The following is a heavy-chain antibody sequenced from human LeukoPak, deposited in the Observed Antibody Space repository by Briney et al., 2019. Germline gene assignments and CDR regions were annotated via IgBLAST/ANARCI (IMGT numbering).Heavy chain of an antibody. Sequence: ASVKVSCKASGYTFTSYYLHWVRQAPGQGLEWMGMINPSGGYTNYAQNFQGRVTVTSDTSTTTVYMELSSLRSEDTAVYYCARDYVGSSYSVWSYYYLDVWGKGTTVTVSS. D-gene: IGHD3-3*01. CDR3: ARDYVGSSYSVWSYYYLDV. J-gene: IGHJ6*03. CDR2: INPSGGYT. V-gene: IGHV1-46*01. CDR1: GYTFTSYY.